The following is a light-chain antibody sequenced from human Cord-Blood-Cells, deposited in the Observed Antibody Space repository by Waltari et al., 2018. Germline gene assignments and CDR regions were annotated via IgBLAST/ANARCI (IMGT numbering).Light chain of an antibody. CDR2: WAS. Sequence: DIVMTQSPDSLAVSLGERATINCKSRQSVLYSTNNKNYLAWYQQKPGQPPKLLIYWASTRESGVPDRFSGSGSGTEFTLTISSLQAQDVAVYYCQQYYSTQLTFGGGTKVEIK. CDR1: QSVLYSTNNKNY. CDR3: QQYYSTQLT. J-gene: IGKJ4*01. V-gene: IGKV4-1*01.